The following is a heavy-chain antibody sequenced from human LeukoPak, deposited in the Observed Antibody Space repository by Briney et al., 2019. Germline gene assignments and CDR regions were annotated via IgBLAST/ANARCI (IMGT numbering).Heavy chain of an antibody. V-gene: IGHV1-69*05. CDR3: ARGVLDAFDI. D-gene: IGHD1-1*01. J-gene: IGHJ3*02. Sequence: ASVKVSCRASGGTFRSYAISWVRQAPGQGLEWMGGIIPIFGTANYAQKFQGRVTITTDESTSTAYMELSSLRSEDTAVYYCARGVLDAFDIWGQGTMVTVSS. CDR1: GGTFRSYA. CDR2: IIPIFGTA.